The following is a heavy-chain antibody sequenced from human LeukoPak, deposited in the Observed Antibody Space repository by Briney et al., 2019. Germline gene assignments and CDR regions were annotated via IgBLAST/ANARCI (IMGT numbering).Heavy chain of an antibody. CDR2: ISSSSSYI. V-gene: IGHV3-21*01. J-gene: IGHJ4*02. Sequence: GGSLRLSCAASGFTFSSYSMNRVRQAPGKGLEWVSSISSSSSYIYYADSVKGRFTISRDNAKNSLYLQMSSLRAEDTAVYYCARVGARQILEYWGQGTLVTVSS. D-gene: IGHD4-17*01. CDR1: GFTFSSYS. CDR3: ARVGARQILEY.